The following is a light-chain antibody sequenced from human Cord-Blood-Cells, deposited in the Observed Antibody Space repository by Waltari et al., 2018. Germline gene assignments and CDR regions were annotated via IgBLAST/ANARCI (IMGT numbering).Light chain of an antibody. V-gene: IGLV3-1*01. CDR2: QDS. CDR3: QAWDSSTAV. CDR1: TLGDKY. J-gene: IGLJ2*01. Sequence: SYELTQPPSVSVSPGQTASITCSGDTLGDKYACWYQQKPGQSPVLVIYQDSKRPSGIPERFSGSNSGNTATLTISGTQAMDEADYYCQAWDSSTAVFGGGTKLTDL.